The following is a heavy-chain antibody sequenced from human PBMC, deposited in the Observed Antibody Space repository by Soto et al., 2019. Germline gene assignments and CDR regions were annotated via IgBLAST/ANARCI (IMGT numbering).Heavy chain of an antibody. J-gene: IGHJ5*02. V-gene: IGHV3-30*18. Sequence: GGSLRRSCAASGFTFSSYGMHWVRQAPGKGLEWVAVISYDGSNKYYADSVKGRFTISRDNSKNTLYLQMNSLRAEDTAVYYCAKDLNPGISNNWFDPWGQGTLVTVSS. CDR2: ISYDGSNK. CDR1: GFTFSSYG. D-gene: IGHD6-13*01. CDR3: AKDLNPGISNNWFDP.